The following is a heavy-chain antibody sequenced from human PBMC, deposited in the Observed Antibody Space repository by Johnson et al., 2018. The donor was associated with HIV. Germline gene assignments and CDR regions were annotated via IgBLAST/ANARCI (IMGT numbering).Heavy chain of an antibody. J-gene: IGHJ3*02. V-gene: IGHV3-33*01. D-gene: IGHD6-19*01. CDR1: GFTFSSYG. CDR2: IWYDGSNK. Sequence: QMLLVESGGGVVQPGRSLRLSCAASGFTFSSYGMHWVRQAPGKGLEWVAVIWYDGSNKYYADSVKGRFTISRDNAKNSLYVQMNSLRAEDTGVYYCARYTSGWYIGADAFDIWGQGTMVTVSS. CDR3: ARYTSGWYIGADAFDI.